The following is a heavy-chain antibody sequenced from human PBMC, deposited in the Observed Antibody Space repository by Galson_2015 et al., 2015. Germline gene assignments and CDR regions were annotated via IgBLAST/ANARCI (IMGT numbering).Heavy chain of an antibody. CDR1: GHTFTRYG. CDR3: AMGDNVLMVYGQKQYNYCAMDV. V-gene: IGHV1-18*01. CDR2: ISAYNGDT. D-gene: IGHD2-8*01. J-gene: IGHJ6*02. Sequence: SVKVSCKASGHTFTRYGVSWVRQAPGQGLEWMGWISAYNGDTKYAQKLQGRVTMTIDTSTSTAYMELRSLRSDDTAVYYCAMGDNVLMVYGQKQYNYCAMDVWGQGTTVTVSS.